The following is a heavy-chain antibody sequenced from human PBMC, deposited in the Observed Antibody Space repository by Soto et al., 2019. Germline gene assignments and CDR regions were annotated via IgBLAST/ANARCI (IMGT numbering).Heavy chain of an antibody. V-gene: IGHV3-53*01. CDR1: GFSGSDNY. Sequence: EAQLVESGGGLIQPGGSLRLSCAASGFSGSDNYITWVRQAPGNGLEWVSLLYSGGRIYYADSVKGRFTISSDTSKTTPYLQMSRLRPEDTAVYYCARSDRDYAYALNVWGQGTTVTVSS. D-gene: IGHD3-16*01. J-gene: IGHJ6*02. CDR2: LYSGGRI. CDR3: ARSDRDYAYALNV.